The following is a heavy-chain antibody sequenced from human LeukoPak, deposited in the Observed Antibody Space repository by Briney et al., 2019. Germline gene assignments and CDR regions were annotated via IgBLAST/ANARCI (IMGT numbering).Heavy chain of an antibody. CDR3: ARGQSKWLVPFYFDY. CDR1: GGSISSYY. D-gene: IGHD6-19*01. J-gene: IGHJ4*02. Sequence: SETLSLTCTVSGGSISSYYWSWIRQPPGKGLEWIGYIYYSGSTNYNPSLKSRVTISVDTSKNQFSLKLSSVTAADTAVYYCARGQSKWLVPFYFDYWGQGTLVTVSS. V-gene: IGHV4-59*01. CDR2: IYYSGST.